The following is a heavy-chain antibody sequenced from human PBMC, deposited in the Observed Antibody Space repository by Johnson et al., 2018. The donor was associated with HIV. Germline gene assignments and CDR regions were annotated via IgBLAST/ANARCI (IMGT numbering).Heavy chain of an antibody. J-gene: IGHJ3*02. CDR3: AKDFVAFWGRPADAFDI. Sequence: QVQLVESGGGVVQPGGSLRLSCAASGFTFSSYGMHWVRQAPGKGLEWVAFRRYDGSNKYYADSGKGRFPISRDNSKNTLYLQMNSLRVEDTAVYYCAKDFVAFWGRPADAFDIWGQGTMVTVSS. D-gene: IGHD3-16*01. V-gene: IGHV3-30*02. CDR1: GFTFSSYG. CDR2: RRYDGSNK.